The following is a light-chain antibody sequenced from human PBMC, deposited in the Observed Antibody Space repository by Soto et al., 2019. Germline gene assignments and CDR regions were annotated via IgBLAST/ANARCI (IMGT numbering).Light chain of an antibody. CDR3: LLSYSGAHVV. J-gene: IGLJ2*01. CDR2: DTS. CDR1: TGAVTSGHY. Sequence: QAVVTQDPSLTVSPGGTVTLTCGSSTGAVTSGHYPYWFQQKPGQAPRTLIYDTSNKHSWTPARFSGSLLGGKAALTLSGAQPEDEAEYYCLLSYSGAHVVFGGGTQLTVL. V-gene: IGLV7-46*01.